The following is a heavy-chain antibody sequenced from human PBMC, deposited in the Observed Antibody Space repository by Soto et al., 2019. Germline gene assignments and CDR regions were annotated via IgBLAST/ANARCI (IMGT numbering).Heavy chain of an antibody. V-gene: IGHV3-33*01. D-gene: IGHD6-19*01. CDR2: LWFDGTIK. Sequence: GGSLRLSCAASGFTFSTYGMHWVRQAPGKGLEWVAVLWFDGTIKYYADSVKGRFTISRDNSKNTLYLQMNSLTVEDTAVYYCARGSGQNYATAYDYWGQGTPVTVSS. CDR1: GFTFSTYG. CDR3: ARGSGQNYATAYDY. J-gene: IGHJ4*02.